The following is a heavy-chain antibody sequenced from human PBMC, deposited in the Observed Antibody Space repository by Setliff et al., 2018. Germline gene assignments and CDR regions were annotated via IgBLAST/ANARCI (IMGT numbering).Heavy chain of an antibody. CDR1: GFTFSGYY. CDR2: IVSTSNYI. J-gene: IGHJ3*02. Sequence: PGGSLRLSCAASGFTFSGYYMQWVRQAPGKGLEWVSYIVSTSNYIYYADSVKGRFTVSRDNAKNSLLLQLSSLRAEDTAVYFCARRGNYLHDSFDIWGQGTLVTVSS. D-gene: IGHD1-26*01. CDR3: ARRGNYLHDSFDI. V-gene: IGHV3-21*05.